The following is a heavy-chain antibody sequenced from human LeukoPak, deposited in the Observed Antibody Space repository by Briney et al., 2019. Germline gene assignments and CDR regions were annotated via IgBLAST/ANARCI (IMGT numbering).Heavy chain of an antibody. CDR3: ARAVVPAAYDYYYYYYGMDV. J-gene: IGHJ6*02. CDR2: IIPILGIA. D-gene: IGHD2-2*01. CDR1: GGTFSSYT. Sequence: SVKVSCKASGGTFSSYTISWVRQAPRQGLEWMGRIIPILGIANYAQKFQGRVTITADKSTSTAYMELSSLRSEDTAVYYCARAVVPAAYDYYYYYYGMDVWGQGTTVTVSS. V-gene: IGHV1-69*02.